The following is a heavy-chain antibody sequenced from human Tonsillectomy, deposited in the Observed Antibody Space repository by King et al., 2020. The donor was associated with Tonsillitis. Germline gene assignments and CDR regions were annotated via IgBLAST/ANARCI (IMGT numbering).Heavy chain of an antibody. D-gene: IGHD2-21*02. V-gene: IGHV3-30*03. Sequence: VQLVESGGGVVQPGRSLRLSCAASGFSFSSYGMHWVRQAPGKGLEWVAIISYDGTHKYYADSVKGRFTISRDNSKNTVFLQMSSLRAEDTAVYYCATFPGAQGDYYAGHWGRGTLLTVPS. CDR2: ISYDGTHK. CDR3: ATFPGAQGDYYAGH. J-gene: IGHJ4*02. CDR1: GFSFSSYG.